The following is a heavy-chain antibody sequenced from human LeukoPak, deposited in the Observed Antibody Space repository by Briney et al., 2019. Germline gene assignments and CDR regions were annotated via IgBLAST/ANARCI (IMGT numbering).Heavy chain of an antibody. Sequence: SETLSLTCTVSGGSISSGSYYWSWIRQPAGKGLEWIGRIYTSGSTNYNPSLKSRVTISVDTSKNQFSLKLSSVTAADTAVYYCASTGGVDYYDSSGYSAFDIWGQGTMVTVSS. CDR1: GGSISSGSYY. D-gene: IGHD3-22*01. CDR2: IYTSGST. CDR3: ASTGGVDYYDSSGYSAFDI. J-gene: IGHJ3*02. V-gene: IGHV4-61*02.